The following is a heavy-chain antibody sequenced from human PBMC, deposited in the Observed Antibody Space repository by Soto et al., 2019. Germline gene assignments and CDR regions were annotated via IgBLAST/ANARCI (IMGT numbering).Heavy chain of an antibody. Sequence: QITLKESGPTLVNPTQTLTLTCTFSGFSLTTDGVGVGWVRQPPGEALEWLALIYWDDDERYSPSLKTRLTITNDTSQNPVVLIMTNVDPVDSATYYCARSRSLITEDAQVGDFDYWGQGNLVTVSS. J-gene: IGHJ4*02. D-gene: IGHD3-10*01. V-gene: IGHV2-5*02. CDR2: IYWDDDE. CDR1: GFSLTTDGVG. CDR3: ARSRSLITEDAQVGDFDY.